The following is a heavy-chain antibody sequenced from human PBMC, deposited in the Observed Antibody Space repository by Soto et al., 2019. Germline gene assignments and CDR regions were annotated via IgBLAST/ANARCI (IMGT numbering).Heavy chain of an antibody. V-gene: IGHV4-31*03. D-gene: IGHD3-9*01. CDR1: GGSISSGGYY. CDR3: ARSPPPIYDILTGEIFDY. CDR2: IYYSGST. J-gene: IGHJ4*02. Sequence: QVQLQESGPGLVKPSQTLSLTCTVSGGSISSGGYYWSWIRQHPGKGLEWIGYIYYSGSTYYNPSLKSRVTVAVDTSKNQFSLKLSSVTAADTAVYYCARSPPPIYDILTGEIFDYWGQETLVTVSS.